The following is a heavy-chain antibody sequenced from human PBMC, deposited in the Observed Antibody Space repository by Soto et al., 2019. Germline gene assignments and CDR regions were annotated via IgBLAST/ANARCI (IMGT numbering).Heavy chain of an antibody. CDR2: IKQDGIEK. V-gene: IGHV3-7*01. Sequence: GGSLRLSCAASGLTFNNYLMSWVRQAPGKGLEWVANIKQDGIEKYYVDSVKGRFTISRDNAKNSLYLQMNSLRAEDTAVYYCARINGGYARGYYYYMDVWGKGTTVTVSS. CDR3: ARINGGYARGYYYYMDV. D-gene: IGHD5-12*01. CDR1: GLTFNNYL. J-gene: IGHJ6*03.